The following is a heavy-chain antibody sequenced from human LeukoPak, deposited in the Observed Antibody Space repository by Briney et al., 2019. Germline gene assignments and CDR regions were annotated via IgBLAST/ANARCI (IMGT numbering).Heavy chain of an antibody. D-gene: IGHD3-10*02. Sequence: GGSLRLSCAASGFTFSSYEMKWVRQAPGKGLEWVSYISISGSTIYYADSVKGRFTISRDNAKNSLYLQMNSLRAEDTAVYYCAELGITMIGGVWGKGTTVTISS. J-gene: IGHJ6*04. V-gene: IGHV3-48*03. CDR1: GFTFSSYE. CDR2: ISISGSTI. CDR3: AELGITMIGGV.